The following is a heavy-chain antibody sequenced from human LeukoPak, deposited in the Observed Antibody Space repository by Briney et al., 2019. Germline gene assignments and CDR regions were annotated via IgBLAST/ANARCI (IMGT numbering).Heavy chain of an antibody. D-gene: IGHD3-10*01. V-gene: IGHV3-15*01. CDR2: IKSKTDGGTT. Sequence: GGSLRLSCAASGFTFSNAWMSWVRQAPGKGLEWVGRIKSKTDGGTTDYAAPVKGRFTISRDDSKNTLYLQMNSLKTEDTAVYYCTTESMVRGALDYWGQGTLVTVSS. CDR3: TTESMVRGALDY. J-gene: IGHJ4*02. CDR1: GFTFSNAW.